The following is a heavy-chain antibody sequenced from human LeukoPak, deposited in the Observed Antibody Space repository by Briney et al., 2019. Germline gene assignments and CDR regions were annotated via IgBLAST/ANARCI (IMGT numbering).Heavy chain of an antibody. CDR3: ARNKEGKSLDY. Sequence: ASVKVSCKASGYTFTDYYIHWVRQAPGQGLEWMAWMNPNSGGTSYAQKFQGRVTMTRDTSISTAYMELSRLRFDDTAVYYCARNKEGKSLDYWGQGTLVTVSS. V-gene: IGHV1-2*02. CDR1: GYTFTDYY. J-gene: IGHJ4*02. CDR2: MNPNSGGT.